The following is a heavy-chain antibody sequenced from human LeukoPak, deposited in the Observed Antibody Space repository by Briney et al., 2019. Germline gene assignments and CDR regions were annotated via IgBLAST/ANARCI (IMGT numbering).Heavy chain of an antibody. CDR1: GGSISSYY. CDR3: AGWYYYDSSGYYHYLFDY. V-gene: IGHV4-59*05. D-gene: IGHD3-22*01. CDR2: IYYSGST. Sequence: PSETLSLTCTVSGGSISSYYWSWIRQPPGKGLEWIGSIYYSGSTYYNPSLKSRVTISVDTSKNQFSLKLSSVTAADTAVYYCAGWYYYDSSGYYHYLFDYWGQGTLVTVSS. J-gene: IGHJ4*02.